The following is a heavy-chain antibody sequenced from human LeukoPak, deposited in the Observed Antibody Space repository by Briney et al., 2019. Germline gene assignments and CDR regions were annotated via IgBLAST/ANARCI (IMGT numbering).Heavy chain of an antibody. CDR1: GFTFSNAW. CDR2: IKSKTDGGTR. J-gene: IGHJ6*04. D-gene: IGHD2-2*02. Sequence: GGSLRLSCAASGFTFSNAWMSWVRQAPGKGLEWVGRIKSKTDGGTRDYAAPVKGRFIISRDDSKNTLYLQMNSLKTEDTAVYYCTTVYCSSTSCYSPRMDVWGKETTVTVSS. V-gene: IGHV3-15*05. CDR3: TTVYCSSTSCYSPRMDV.